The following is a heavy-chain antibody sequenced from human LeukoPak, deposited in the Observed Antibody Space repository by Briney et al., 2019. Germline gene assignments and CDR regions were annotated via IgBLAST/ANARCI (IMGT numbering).Heavy chain of an antibody. Sequence: GGSLRLSCAASGFIFSDAAIHWVRQASGKGLEWIGRIGNKANNYATGTAASVKGRFSLSRDDSKHTAYLQMNGLKAEDTAVYYCTSGSYHYWGQGSLVTVSS. CDR3: TSGSYHY. CDR1: GFIFSDAA. V-gene: IGHV3-73*01. D-gene: IGHD1-26*01. J-gene: IGHJ4*02. CDR2: IGNKANNYAT.